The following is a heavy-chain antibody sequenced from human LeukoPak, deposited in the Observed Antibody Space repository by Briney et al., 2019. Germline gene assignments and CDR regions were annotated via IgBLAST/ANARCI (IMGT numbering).Heavy chain of an antibody. J-gene: IGHJ3*02. CDR3: ARANSGSSADAFDI. CDR1: GYTFTSYA. CDR2: INAGNGNT. D-gene: IGHD1-26*01. V-gene: IGHV1-3*03. Sequence: ASVKVSCKASGYTFTSYAIHWVRQAPGQRLEWMGWINAGNGNTKYSQEFQGRVTITRDTSASTAYMELSSLRSEDMAVYYCARANSGSSADAFDIWGQGTMVTVSS.